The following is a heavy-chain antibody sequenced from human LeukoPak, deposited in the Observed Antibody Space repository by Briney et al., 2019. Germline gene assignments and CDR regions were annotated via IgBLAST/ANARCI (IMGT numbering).Heavy chain of an antibody. J-gene: IGHJ3*02. CDR2: ISAYNGNT. Sequence: ASVKVSCKASGYTFTNYAISWVRQAPGQGLEWMGWISAYNGNTNYAQNFQGRVTMTTDTSTSIAYMELRSLRSDDTAVYYCARGPYCSSTTCNRGTFDIWGQGTLVTVSS. V-gene: IGHV1-18*01. D-gene: IGHD2-2*02. CDR1: GYTFTNYA. CDR3: ARGPYCSSTTCNRGTFDI.